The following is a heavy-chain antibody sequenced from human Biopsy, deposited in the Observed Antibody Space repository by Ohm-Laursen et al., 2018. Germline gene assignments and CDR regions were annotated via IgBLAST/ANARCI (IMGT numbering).Heavy chain of an antibody. CDR2: INAKTGDT. CDR3: TRGGYYYDSLAYYYWFDP. V-gene: IGHV1-2*02. Sequence: ASVKVSCKASGYTFTGYHVHWVRQAPGQGPEWMGWINAKTGDTNYAQKFQGRVTMTRDTSISTAYVDLSSLRSDDKAVYYCTRGGYYYDSLAYYYWFDPWGQGTLVTVSS. J-gene: IGHJ5*02. D-gene: IGHD3-22*01. CDR1: GYTFTGYH.